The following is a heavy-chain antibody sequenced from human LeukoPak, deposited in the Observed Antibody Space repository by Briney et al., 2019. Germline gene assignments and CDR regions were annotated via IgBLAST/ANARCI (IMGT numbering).Heavy chain of an antibody. CDR1: GFTVSNNY. Sequence: GGSLRLSCAASGFTVSNNYMRGGRQAPGKGLEWGSSIYSRGSTSYVDSVKGRFTISRDNSKNTLFLEMNSLRVEDTGVYYCARDYYGPWGKGTLVTVSS. J-gene: IGHJ5*02. CDR2: IYSRGST. V-gene: IGHV3-66*03. D-gene: IGHD3-22*01. CDR3: ARDYYGP.